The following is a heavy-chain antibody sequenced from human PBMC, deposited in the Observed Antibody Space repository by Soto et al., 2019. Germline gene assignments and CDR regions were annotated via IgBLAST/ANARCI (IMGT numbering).Heavy chain of an antibody. CDR3: ARMSTFGSLKWFGP. Sequence: ASVNVSCKASGYSFTNNDVTWVRQATGQGLEWMVWMNPGSGDTGYAQKFQGRVTMTRDISIATAYMELSSLRSDDTAIYYCARMSTFGSLKWFGPWGQGTLVTV. J-gene: IGHJ5*02. V-gene: IGHV1-8*01. D-gene: IGHD3-16*01. CDR1: GYSFTNND. CDR2: MNPGSGDT.